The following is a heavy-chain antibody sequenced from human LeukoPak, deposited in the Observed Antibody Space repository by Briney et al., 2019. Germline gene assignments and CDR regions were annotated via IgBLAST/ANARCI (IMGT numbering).Heavy chain of an antibody. J-gene: IGHJ4*02. Sequence: GGSLRLSCAASGFTFSRYRMNWLRQAPGKGLEWVSSISSSSSFIEYEDSVKGRFTISRDNSKNTLYLQMNSLRAEDTAVYYCASTEGEWELLDYWGQGTLVTVSS. V-gene: IGHV3-21*04. CDR1: GFTFSRYR. CDR2: ISSSSSFI. CDR3: ASTEGEWELLDY. D-gene: IGHD1-26*01.